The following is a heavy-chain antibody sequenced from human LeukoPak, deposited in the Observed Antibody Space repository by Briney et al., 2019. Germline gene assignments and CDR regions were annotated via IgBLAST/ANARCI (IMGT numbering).Heavy chain of an antibody. CDR3: ARGVRGSVAAAGTLYYFDY. CDR2: INPDSGGT. V-gene: IGHV1-2*02. CDR1: GYSFTGYY. Sequence: ASVKVSCKASGYSFTGYYMHWVRQAPGQGLEWMGWINPDSGGTNYAQKFQGRVTMTRDTSITTAYMELSSLRSEDTAVYYCARGVRGSVAAAGTLYYFDYWGQGTLVTVSS. J-gene: IGHJ4*02. D-gene: IGHD6-13*01.